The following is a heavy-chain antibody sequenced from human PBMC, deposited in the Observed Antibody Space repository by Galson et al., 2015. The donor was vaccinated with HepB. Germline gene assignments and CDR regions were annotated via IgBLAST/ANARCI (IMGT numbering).Heavy chain of an antibody. Sequence: SCKASGGTFSSYTISWVRQAPGQGLEWMGWISAYNGNTNYAQKLQGRVTMTTDTSTSTAYMELRSLRSDDTAVYYCARGHSSSWYDYYYYMDVWGKGTTVTVSS. J-gene: IGHJ6*03. D-gene: IGHD6-13*01. CDR1: GGTFSSYT. CDR2: ISAYNGNT. CDR3: ARGHSSSWYDYYYYMDV. V-gene: IGHV1-18*01.